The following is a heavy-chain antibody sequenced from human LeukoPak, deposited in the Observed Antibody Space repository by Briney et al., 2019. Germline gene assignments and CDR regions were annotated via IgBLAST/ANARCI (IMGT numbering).Heavy chain of an antibody. V-gene: IGHV3-21*01. CDR3: ARTSIATTVGAFDI. D-gene: IGHD6-6*01. J-gene: IGHJ3*02. CDR2: ISSSSSYI. CDR1: GFTFISYS. Sequence: GGSLRLSCAASGFTFISYSMNWVRQAPGKGLEWVSSISSSSSYIYYADSVKGRFTISRDNAKNSLYLQMNSLRAEDTAVYYCARTSIATTVGAFDIWGQGTMVTVSS.